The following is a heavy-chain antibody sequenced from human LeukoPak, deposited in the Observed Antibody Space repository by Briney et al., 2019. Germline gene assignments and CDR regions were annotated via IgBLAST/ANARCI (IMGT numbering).Heavy chain of an antibody. V-gene: IGHV3-7*01. CDR2: IKQDGSEK. J-gene: IGHJ6*03. Sequence: GGSLRLSCAASGFTFSSYWMSWVRQAPGKGLEWVANIKQDGSEKYYVDSVKGRFTISRDNAKNSLYLQMNSLRAEDTAVYYCAGRFSSWGPYYYYYYMDVWGKGTTVTVSS. D-gene: IGHD3-16*01. CDR1: GFTFSSYW. CDR3: AGRFSSWGPYYYYYYMDV.